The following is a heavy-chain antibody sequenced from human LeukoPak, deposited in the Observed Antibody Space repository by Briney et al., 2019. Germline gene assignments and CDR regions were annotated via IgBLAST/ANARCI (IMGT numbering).Heavy chain of an antibody. D-gene: IGHD3-22*01. V-gene: IGHV4-34*01. J-gene: IGHJ4*02. Sequence: PSETLSLTCAVYGGSFTTYYWSWIRQPPGKGLEWTGEINHSGGTNYNPSLKSRVTISVDTSKNQFSLKLNSVTAADTAVYYCARDRNYYDSSGYYFANWGQGTLVTVSS. CDR1: GGSFTTYY. CDR3: ARDRNYYDSSGYYFAN. CDR2: INHSGGT.